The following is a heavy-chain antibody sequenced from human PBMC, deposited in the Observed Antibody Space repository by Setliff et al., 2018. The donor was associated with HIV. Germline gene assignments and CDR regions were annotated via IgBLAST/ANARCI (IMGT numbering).Heavy chain of an antibody. CDR3: AREQSDTSGHRGLRGALEV. CDR1: GFTFSFYS. Sequence: GGSLRLSCAASGFTFSFYSMNWVRQAPGKGLEWISYISSTGNTIYYADSVRGRFTISRDSAKNSLYLEMNSLRAEDTALYYCAREQSDTSGHRGLRGALEVWGQGTMVT. V-gene: IGHV3-48*01. D-gene: IGHD3-22*01. CDR2: ISSTGNTI. J-gene: IGHJ3*01.